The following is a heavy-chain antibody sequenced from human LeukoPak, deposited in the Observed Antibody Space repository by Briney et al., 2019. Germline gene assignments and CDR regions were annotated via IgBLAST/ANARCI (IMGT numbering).Heavy chain of an antibody. CDR1: GFTFSSFG. V-gene: IGHV3-30*18. CDR2: ISSDGSSI. CDR3: AKDRSTPDFWRGFGY. Sequence: GGSLRLSCAASGFTFSSFGMHWVRQAPGKGLEWVAVISSDGSSIYYADSVKGRFTISRDNSKNTVSLQMNRLRPGDTAVYYCAKDRSTPDFWRGFGYWGQGALVTVSS. J-gene: IGHJ4*02. D-gene: IGHD3-3*01.